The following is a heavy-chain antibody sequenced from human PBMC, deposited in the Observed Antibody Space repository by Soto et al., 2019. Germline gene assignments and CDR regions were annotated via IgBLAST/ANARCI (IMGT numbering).Heavy chain of an antibody. CDR2: IYLGGSI. J-gene: IGHJ5*02. D-gene: IGHD2-2*01. V-gene: IGHV4-59*01. Sequence: SETLSLTCSVSGASISSYYTWIRQTPGKGLEWIGYIYLGGSINYNPSFKSRVIISVDTSKNQFSVRLSSVTAADTAVYYCAKDVASNHNCFDLWGHGTLVTGSS. CDR1: GASISSYY. CDR3: AKDVASNHNCFDL.